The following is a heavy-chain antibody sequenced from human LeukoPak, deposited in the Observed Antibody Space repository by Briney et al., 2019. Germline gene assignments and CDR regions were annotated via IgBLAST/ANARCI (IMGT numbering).Heavy chain of an antibody. V-gene: IGHV4-30-4*01. CDR3: ARDLGSPEAFDI. Sequence: SETLSLTCTVSGGSISSGDYYWSWIRRPPGKGLEWIGYIYYSGSTYYNPSLKSRVTISVDTSKNQFSLKLSSVTAADTAVYYCARDLGSPEAFDIWGQGTMVTVSS. D-gene: IGHD6-25*01. CDR1: GGSISSGDYY. CDR2: IYYSGST. J-gene: IGHJ3*02.